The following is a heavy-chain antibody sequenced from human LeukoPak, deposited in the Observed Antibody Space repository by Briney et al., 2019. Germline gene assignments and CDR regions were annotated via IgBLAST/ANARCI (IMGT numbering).Heavy chain of an antibody. V-gene: IGHV3-23*01. Sequence: GGSLRLSCAASGFTFSSYAMSWVRQAPGKGLEWVSAISGSGGSTYYADSVKGRFTISRDNSKNTLYLQMNSLRAKDTAVYYCAKDLYGDYVYYFDYWGQGTLVTVSS. J-gene: IGHJ4*02. CDR1: GFTFSSYA. CDR2: ISGSGGST. D-gene: IGHD4-17*01. CDR3: AKDLYGDYVYYFDY.